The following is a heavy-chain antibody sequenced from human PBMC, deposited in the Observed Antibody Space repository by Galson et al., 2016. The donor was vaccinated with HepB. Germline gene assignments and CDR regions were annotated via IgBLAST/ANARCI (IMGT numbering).Heavy chain of an antibody. V-gene: IGHV1-2*02. CDR2: INPNSGDT. CDR3: AGHHLVVPGPRDALGEFDP. CDR1: GYTFTDYY. Sequence: SVKVSCKASGYTFTDYYIHWVRQAPGQGLEWMGWINPNSGDTDYVQKFQGRVTMTRDRSVSTADLELRRLTSDDTAVYFCAGHHLVVPGPRDALGEFDPWGQGTLVSVSS. J-gene: IGHJ5*02. D-gene: IGHD2-2*01.